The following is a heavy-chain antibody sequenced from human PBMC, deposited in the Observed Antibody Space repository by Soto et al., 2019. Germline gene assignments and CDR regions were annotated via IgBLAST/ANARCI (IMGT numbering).Heavy chain of an antibody. CDR1: GFTFTSSA. V-gene: IGHV1-58*01. CDR2: IVVGSGNT. Sequence: GASVKLSCKASGFTFTSSAVQWVRQARGQRLEWIGWIVVGSGNTNYAQKFQERVTLTRDMPTSTAYMELGSLRSEDTAVYYCAANPSHAYYYDRSGYPMAFDIWGQGTMVTVSS. J-gene: IGHJ3*02. CDR3: AANPSHAYYYDRSGYPMAFDI. D-gene: IGHD3-22*01.